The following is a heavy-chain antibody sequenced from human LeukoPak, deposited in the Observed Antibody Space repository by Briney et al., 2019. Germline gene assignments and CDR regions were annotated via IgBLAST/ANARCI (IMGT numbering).Heavy chain of an antibody. D-gene: IGHD5-12*01. CDR1: GFTFSSYE. Sequence: PGGSLRVSCAASGFTFSSYEMNWVRQAPGKGLEWVSYISSSGSTIYYADSVKGRFTISRDNAKNSLYLQMNSLRAEDTAVYYCARDLDSGYDGFDYWDQGTLVTVSS. J-gene: IGHJ4*02. V-gene: IGHV3-48*03. CDR2: ISSSGSTI. CDR3: ARDLDSGYDGFDY.